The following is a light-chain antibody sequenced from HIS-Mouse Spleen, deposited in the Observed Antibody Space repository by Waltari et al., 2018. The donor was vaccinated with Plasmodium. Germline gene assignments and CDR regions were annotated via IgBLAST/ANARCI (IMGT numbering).Light chain of an antibody. CDR2: GSS. Sequence: EIVLTQSPGTLSLSPGERATLSCRASQSVSSSYLAWYQHEPGQAPRLLIYGSSSRATGIPDRVSGSGSGTDFTLSISRLEPEDFAVYYCQQYGSSPYTFGQGTKLEIK. CDR1: QSVSSSY. V-gene: IGKV3-20*01. CDR3: QQYGSSPYT. J-gene: IGKJ2*01.